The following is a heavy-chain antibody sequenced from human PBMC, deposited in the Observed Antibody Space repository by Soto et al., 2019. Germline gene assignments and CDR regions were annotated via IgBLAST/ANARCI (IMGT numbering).Heavy chain of an antibody. J-gene: IGHJ6*02. CDR3: ARDLWGYCGTDCYPLDV. D-gene: IGHD2-21*02. V-gene: IGHV4-59*01. CDR1: GGSISSYY. CDR2: MYYTGST. Sequence: SETLSLTCTVSGGSISSYYGSWIRQPPGKGLEWIGYMYYTGSTVYNPSFKSRVTISVDTSKNQFSLKLNSVTAADTAVYYCARDLWGYCGTDCYPLDVWGQGTTVTVSS.